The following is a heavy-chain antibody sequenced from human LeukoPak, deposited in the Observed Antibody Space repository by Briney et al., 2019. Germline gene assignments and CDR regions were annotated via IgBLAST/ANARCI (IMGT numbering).Heavy chain of an antibody. D-gene: IGHD6-19*01. Sequence: RINSDGSSTNYADSVKGRFTISRDNAKNTLYLQINSLRAEDTAVYYCASPIAVAGPYYFDYWGQGTLVTVSS. CDR3: ASPIAVAGPYYFDY. CDR2: INSDGSST. V-gene: IGHV3-74*01. J-gene: IGHJ4*02.